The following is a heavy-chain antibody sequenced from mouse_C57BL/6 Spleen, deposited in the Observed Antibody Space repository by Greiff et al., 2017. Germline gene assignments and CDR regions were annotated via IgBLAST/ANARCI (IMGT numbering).Heavy chain of an antibody. V-gene: IGHV1-80*01. J-gene: IGHJ4*01. Sequence: VKLMESGAELVKPGASVKISCKASGYAFSSYWMNWVKQRPGKGLEWIGQIYPGDGDTNYNGKFKGKATLTADKSSSTAYMQLSSLTSEDSAVYFCARSALKEDFAMDYWGQGTSVTVSS. CDR2: IYPGDGDT. D-gene: IGHD1-3*01. CDR3: ARSALKEDFAMDY. CDR1: GYAFSSYW.